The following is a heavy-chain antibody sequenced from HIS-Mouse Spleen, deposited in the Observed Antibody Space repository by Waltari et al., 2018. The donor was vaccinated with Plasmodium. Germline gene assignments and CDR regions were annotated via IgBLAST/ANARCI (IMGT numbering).Heavy chain of an antibody. D-gene: IGHD6-6*01. CDR3: ARGMKSSSSAFDI. CDR2: IYSGGST. V-gene: IGHV3-53*01. Sequence: EVQLVESGGGLIQPGGSLRPSCAASGFTVSSNYRSWGRQAPGKGLEWVSVIYSGGSTYYADSVKGRFTISRDNSKNTLYLQMNSLRAEDTAVYYCARGMKSSSSAFDIWGQGTMVTVSS. CDR1: GFTVSSNY. J-gene: IGHJ3*02.